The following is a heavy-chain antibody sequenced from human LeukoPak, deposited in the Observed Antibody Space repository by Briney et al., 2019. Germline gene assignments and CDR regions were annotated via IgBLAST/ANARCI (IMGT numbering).Heavy chain of an antibody. CDR3: AREGNSSSPLGMDV. V-gene: IGHV4-4*07. D-gene: IGHD6-13*01. Sequence: KASETLSLTCTVSGGSISSYYWSWIRQPAGKGLEWIGRIYTSGSTNYNPSLKSRVTMSVDTSKNQFSLKLSSVTAADTAVYHCAREGNSSSPLGMDVWGQGTTVTVSS. J-gene: IGHJ6*02. CDR2: IYTSGST. CDR1: GGSISSYY.